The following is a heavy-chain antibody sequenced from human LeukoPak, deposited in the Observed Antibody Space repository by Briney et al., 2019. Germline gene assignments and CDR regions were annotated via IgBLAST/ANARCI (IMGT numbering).Heavy chain of an antibody. CDR1: GSPFTGYY. D-gene: IGHD3-22*01. V-gene: IGHV1-2*02. CDR3: ARDSGYPYYFDY. J-gene: IGHJ4*02. CDR2: INTNSGGT. Sequence: GASVKVSCTASGSPFTGYYIHYVRQAPGQGLEWMGWINTNSGGTSYAQNFKGRITMTRDTSISTAYIELSRLRSDDTAVYYCARDSGYPYYFDYWGLGTLVTVSS.